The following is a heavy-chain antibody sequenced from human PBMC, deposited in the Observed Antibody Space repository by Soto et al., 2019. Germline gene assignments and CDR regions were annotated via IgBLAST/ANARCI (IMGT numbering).Heavy chain of an antibody. Sequence: SETLSLTCAIHGGSFSGYYWSWIRQPPGKGLEWIGEINHSGSAHYNPSLKSRVTISVDTSKNQFSLKLSSVTAADTAVYYCARTPPQLYSSSWSGWFDPWGQGTLVTVSS. J-gene: IGHJ5*02. D-gene: IGHD6-13*01. CDR3: ARTPPQLYSSSWSGWFDP. V-gene: IGHV4-34*01. CDR1: GGSFSGYY. CDR2: INHSGSA.